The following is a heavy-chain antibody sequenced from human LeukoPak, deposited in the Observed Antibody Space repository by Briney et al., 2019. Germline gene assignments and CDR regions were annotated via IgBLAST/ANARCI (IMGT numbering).Heavy chain of an antibody. J-gene: IGHJ4*02. Sequence: PGGSLRLSCAASGFTFSSYAMSWVRQAPGKGLEWVSAISGSGGSTYYADSVKGRFTIYRDNSKNTLYLQMNSLRAEDTAVYYCAKNSAGIQLWFFDYWGQGTLVTVSS. CDR2: ISGSGGST. CDR1: GFTFSSYA. D-gene: IGHD5-18*01. CDR3: AKNSAGIQLWFFDY. V-gene: IGHV3-23*01.